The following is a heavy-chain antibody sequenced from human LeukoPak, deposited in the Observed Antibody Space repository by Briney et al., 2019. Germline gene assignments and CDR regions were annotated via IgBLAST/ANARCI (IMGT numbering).Heavy chain of an antibody. Sequence: PGGSLRLSCVGSGFNFDEHAMHWVRQPPGKGLEWVSGISSNSDDIGYADSVKGRFTISRDSAKKSLYLQMNSLRAEDTALYYCAKDRYCTSSSCPIDYWGRGTLVTVSS. D-gene: IGHD2-15*01. V-gene: IGHV3-9*01. CDR1: GFNFDEHA. CDR2: ISSNSDDI. J-gene: IGHJ4*02. CDR3: AKDRYCTSSSCPIDY.